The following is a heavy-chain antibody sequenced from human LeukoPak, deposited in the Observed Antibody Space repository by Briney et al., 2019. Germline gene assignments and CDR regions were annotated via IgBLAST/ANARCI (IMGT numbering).Heavy chain of an antibody. CDR2: IYSGGST. V-gene: IGHV3-53*01. J-gene: IGHJ4*02. Sequence: PGGSLRLSCPASGFTASSTYISWVRQAPGKGLEWVSIIYSGGSTYYADSVKGRFTISRDNSKNTVYLQMNSLRAEDTAVYYCARDASGDYWGQGIMVSVSS. CDR1: GFTASSTY. CDR3: ARDASGDY.